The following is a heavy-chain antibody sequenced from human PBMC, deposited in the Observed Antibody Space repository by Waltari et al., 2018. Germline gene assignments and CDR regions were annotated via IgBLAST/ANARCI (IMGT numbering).Heavy chain of an antibody. J-gene: IGHJ4*02. CDR1: GFPFSNYG. V-gene: IGHV3-30*18. CDR2: VSYDGGTK. Sequence: QVQLVESGGDVVQPGRSLRLSCAASGFPFSNYGLQWVRQAPGKGLGWVSVVSYDGGTKYYAESVKGRFTISRDNSKNTLYLQMNSLRAEDTAVYYCAKEVGVSGSSYMSYFDHWGQGSLVTVSS. D-gene: IGHD3-10*01. CDR3: AKEVGVSGSSYMSYFDH.